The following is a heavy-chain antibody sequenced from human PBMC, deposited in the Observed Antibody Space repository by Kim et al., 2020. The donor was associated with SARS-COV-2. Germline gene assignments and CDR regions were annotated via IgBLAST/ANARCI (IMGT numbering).Heavy chain of an antibody. CDR1: GFTFSNYW. J-gene: IGHJ4*02. D-gene: IGHD2-2*01. Sequence: GGSLRLSCAGSGFTFSNYWMHWVRQAPGKGLVWVSRISNDGSSTSYAGSVKGRFTISRDNAKNTLYLQMNSLRAEDTAVYYCSVRDIVSVSAFTGSHGHDYWGQGALVTVSS. CDR2: ISNDGSST. CDR3: SVRDIVSVSAFTGSHGHDY. V-gene: IGHV3-74*01.